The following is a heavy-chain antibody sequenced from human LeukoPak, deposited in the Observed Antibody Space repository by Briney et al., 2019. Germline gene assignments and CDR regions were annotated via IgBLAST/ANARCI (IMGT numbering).Heavy chain of an antibody. CDR2: ISWDGGST. Sequence: GGSLRLSCAASGFTFDDYTMHWVRQAPGKGLEWVSLISWDGGSTYYADSVKGRFTISRDNAKNSLYLQMNSLRAEDTAVYYCARDRNCGGDCYSMDYWGQGTLVTVSS. V-gene: IGHV3-43*01. D-gene: IGHD2-21*02. CDR3: ARDRNCGGDCYSMDY. CDR1: GFTFDDYT. J-gene: IGHJ4*02.